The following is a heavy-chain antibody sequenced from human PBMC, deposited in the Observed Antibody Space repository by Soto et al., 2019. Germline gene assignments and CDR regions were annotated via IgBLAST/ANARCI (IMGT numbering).Heavy chain of an antibody. D-gene: IGHD3-3*01. J-gene: IGHJ6*02. CDR1: GYTFTSYG. CDR2: ISAYNGNT. CDR3: ARDSDDFWSGYPHYGMDV. V-gene: IGHV1-18*04. Sequence: AAVKVSCKASGYTFTSYGISWVRQAPGQGLEWMGWISAYNGNTNYAQKLQGRVTMTTDTSTSTAYMELRSLRSDDTAVYYCARDSDDFWSGYPHYGMDVWGQGTTVPVSS.